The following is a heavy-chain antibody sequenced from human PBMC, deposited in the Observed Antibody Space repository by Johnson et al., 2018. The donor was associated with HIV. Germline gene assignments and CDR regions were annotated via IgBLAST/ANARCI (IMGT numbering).Heavy chain of an antibody. D-gene: IGHD6-19*01. Sequence: QVQVVESGGSLVKPGGSMRLSCAASGFTFTDYYMTWIRQAPGKGLEWVSHISTSGGGIYYADSVKGRFTISRDNARNSLYLQMNSLRAEDTAVYYCARVRYSSGWPIYAFDIWGQGTMVTVSS. V-gene: IGHV3-11*04. CDR2: ISTSGGGI. J-gene: IGHJ3*02. CDR1: GFTFTDYY. CDR3: ARVRYSSGWPIYAFDI.